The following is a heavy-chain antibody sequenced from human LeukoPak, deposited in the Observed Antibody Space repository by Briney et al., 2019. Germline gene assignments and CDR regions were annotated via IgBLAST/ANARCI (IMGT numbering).Heavy chain of an antibody. J-gene: IGHJ4*02. CDR3: ARALYDSREPGQGPEGYFDY. Sequence: GGSLRLSCAASGFILSSYAMSWVRQAPGKGLEWVSGISGSGRSTYYADSVKGRFTISGDNSKNTLYLQMNSLRAEDTAVYYCARALYDSREPGQGPEGYFDYWGQGTLVTVSS. CDR2: ISGSGRST. CDR1: GFILSSYA. D-gene: IGHD3-22*01. V-gene: IGHV3-23*01.